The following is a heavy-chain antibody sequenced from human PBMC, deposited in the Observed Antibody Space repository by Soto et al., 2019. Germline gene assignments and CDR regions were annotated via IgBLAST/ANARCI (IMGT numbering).Heavy chain of an antibody. Sequence: QVQLVESGGGVVQPGRSLRLSCAASGFTFSSYGMHWVRQAPGKGLEWVAVIWYDGSNKNYADSVKGRFTISRDNSKSTLYLQMNSLRAEDTAVYYCARVVVVSASPVGYGMDVWGQGTTVTVSS. J-gene: IGHJ6*02. V-gene: IGHV3-33*01. CDR3: ARVVVVSASPVGYGMDV. CDR2: IWYDGSNK. CDR1: GFTFSSYG. D-gene: IGHD2-15*01.